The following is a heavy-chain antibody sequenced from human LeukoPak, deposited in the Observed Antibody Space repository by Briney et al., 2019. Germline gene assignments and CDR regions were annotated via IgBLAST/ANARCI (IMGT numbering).Heavy chain of an antibody. CDR3: ARHRPYSTGWFDP. Sequence: SETLSLTCTVSGGSISSSSYYWGWIRQPPGKGLEWIGSIYYSGSTYYNPSLKSRVTISVDTSKNQFSLKLSSVTAADTAVYYCARHRPYSTGWFDPWGQGTLVTVSS. CDR2: IYYSGST. CDR1: GGSISSSSYY. V-gene: IGHV4-39*01. J-gene: IGHJ5*02. D-gene: IGHD6-13*01.